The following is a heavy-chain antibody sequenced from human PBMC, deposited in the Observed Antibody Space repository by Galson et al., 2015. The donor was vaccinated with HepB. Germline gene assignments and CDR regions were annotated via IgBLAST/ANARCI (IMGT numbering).Heavy chain of an antibody. V-gene: IGHV3-48*04. Sequence: SLRLSCAASTFIFSTYSMNWVRQAPGKGLEWVSYISSSSTTIYYADSVKGRFTISRDNAKSSLYLQMNSLRAEDTAVYYCAADGTGTTGELDYWGQGTLVTVSS. J-gene: IGHJ4*02. CDR2: ISSSSTTI. CDR1: TFIFSTYS. D-gene: IGHD1-1*01. CDR3: AADGTGTTGELDY.